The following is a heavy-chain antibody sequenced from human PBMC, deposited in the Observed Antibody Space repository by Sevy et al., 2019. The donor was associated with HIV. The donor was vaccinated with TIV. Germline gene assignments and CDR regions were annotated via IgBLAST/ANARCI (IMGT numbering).Heavy chain of an antibody. CDR3: ARVLAVDTATTGGYFDY. J-gene: IGHJ4*02. Sequence: GGSLRLSCAASGFTFSSYSMNWVRQAPGKGLEWVSSISSSSSYIYYADSVKGRFTISRDNAKNSLYLQMNSLRAEDTAVYYCARVLAVDTATTGGYFDYWGQRTLVTVSS. CDR2: ISSSSSYI. D-gene: IGHD5-18*01. CDR1: GFTFSSYS. V-gene: IGHV3-21*01.